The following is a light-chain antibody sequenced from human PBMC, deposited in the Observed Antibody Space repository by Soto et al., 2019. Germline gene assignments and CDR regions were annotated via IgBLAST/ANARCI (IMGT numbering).Light chain of an antibody. J-gene: IGKJ3*01. CDR3: QNYNSAPFT. CDR1: QDSTTY. V-gene: IGKV1-27*01. CDR2: AAS. Sequence: DIQMNQSPSSPSASVGDRVTITCRASQDSTTYLAWYHQKPGKVPRLLIFAASTLQSGVPSRVSGSGSATDFTVTISSLQPEGVATYDGQNYNSAPFTCGPGTKVDI.